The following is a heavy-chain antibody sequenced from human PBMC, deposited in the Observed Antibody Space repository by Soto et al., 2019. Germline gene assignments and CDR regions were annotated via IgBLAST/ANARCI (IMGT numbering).Heavy chain of an antibody. CDR1: GFTFDDYG. CDR3: ARDYLYDYIWGSYRYTPLGY. D-gene: IGHD3-16*02. Sequence: GGSLRLSCAASGFTFDDYGMSWVRQAPGKGLEWVSGINWNGGSTGYADSVKGRFTISRDNAKNSLYLQMNSLRAEDTALYHCARDYLYDYIWGSYRYTPLGYWGQGTLVTVSS. J-gene: IGHJ4*02. V-gene: IGHV3-20*01. CDR2: INWNGGST.